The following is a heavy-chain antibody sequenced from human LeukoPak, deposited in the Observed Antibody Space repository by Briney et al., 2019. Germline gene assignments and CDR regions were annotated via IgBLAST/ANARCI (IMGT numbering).Heavy chain of an antibody. Sequence: SETLSLTCTVSGGSISSGDDYWSWIRQPPGKGLECMGYIYYGGSPYYNPSLRSRVTISVDTSKNQFSLKLTSVSAPDTAVYFCARAYSFEDGDAFDIWGQGTVVTVSS. CDR3: ARAYSFEDGDAFDI. J-gene: IGHJ3*02. V-gene: IGHV4-30-4*01. D-gene: IGHD5-18*01. CDR1: GGSISSGDDY. CDR2: IYYGGSP.